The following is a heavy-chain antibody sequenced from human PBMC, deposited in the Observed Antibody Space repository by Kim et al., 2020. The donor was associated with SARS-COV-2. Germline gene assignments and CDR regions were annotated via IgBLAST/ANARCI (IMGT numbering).Heavy chain of an antibody. Sequence: SETLSLTCTVSGGSISSYYWSWIRQPPGKGLEWIGYIYYSGSTNYNPSLKSRVTISVDTSKNQFSLKLSSVTAADTAVYYCARLNIGMFDPWGQGTLVTVSS. J-gene: IGHJ5*02. V-gene: IGHV4-59*08. CDR2: IYYSGST. CDR1: GGSISSYY. D-gene: IGHD1-26*01. CDR3: ARLNIGMFDP.